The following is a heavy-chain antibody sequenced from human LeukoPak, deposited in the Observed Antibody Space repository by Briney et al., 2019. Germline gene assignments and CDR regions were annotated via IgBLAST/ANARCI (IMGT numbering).Heavy chain of an antibody. CDR3: AREIRRRGGYFDSGELDY. CDR2: ISGSGGHT. V-gene: IGHV3-23*01. Sequence: PGGSLRLSCAASGFTFSSYAMGWVRQAPGKGPEWVSSISGSGGHTYCADSVKGRFTISRDNSKNTLYLQMNSLRAEDTAVYYCAREIRRRGGYFDSGELDYWGQGALVTVSS. CDR1: GFTFSSYA. J-gene: IGHJ4*02. D-gene: IGHD3-10*01.